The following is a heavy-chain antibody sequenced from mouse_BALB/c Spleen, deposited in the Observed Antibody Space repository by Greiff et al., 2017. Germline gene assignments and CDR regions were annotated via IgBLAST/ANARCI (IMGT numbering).Heavy chain of an antibody. CDR3: ARSGGNSAWFAY. J-gene: IGHJ3*01. Sequence: QVQLQQSGPELVKPGASVRISCKASGYTFTSYYIHWVKQRPGQGLVWIGWIYPGNVNTKYNEKFKGKATLTADKSSSTAYMQLSSLTSEDSAVYFCARSGGNSAWFAYWGQGTLVTVSA. D-gene: IGHD2-1*01. CDR2: IYPGNVNT. CDR1: GYTFTSYY. V-gene: IGHV1S56*01.